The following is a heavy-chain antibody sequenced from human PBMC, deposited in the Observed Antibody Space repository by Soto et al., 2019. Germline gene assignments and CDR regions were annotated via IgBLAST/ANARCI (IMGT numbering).Heavy chain of an antibody. D-gene: IGHD5-12*01. Sequence: QVQLVQSGAEVKKPGSSVKVSCKASVGTFSSYAISWVRQAPGQGLEWMGGSIPIFGTANYAQKFQGRVTITADESTSTAYMELSSLKSEDTAVYYCARCGFTGRAYNWFDPWGQGTLVTVSS. V-gene: IGHV1-69*12. CDR2: SIPIFGTA. CDR1: VGTFSSYA. CDR3: ARCGFTGRAYNWFDP. J-gene: IGHJ5*02.